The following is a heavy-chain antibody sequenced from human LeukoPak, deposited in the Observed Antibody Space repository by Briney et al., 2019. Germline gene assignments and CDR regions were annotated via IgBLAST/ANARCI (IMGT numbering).Heavy chain of an antibody. V-gene: IGHV3-64*01. CDR2: ISSNGGST. CDR1: GFTFSCYA. Sequence: GGSLRLSCAASGFTFSCYAMYWVRQAPGKGLEYVSAISSNGGSTHYANSVKGRFTISRDNSNNTLYLQMGSLRGEDMAVYYCARDWRMDDWGQGTTVTVSS. CDR3: ARDWRMDD. J-gene: IGHJ6*02.